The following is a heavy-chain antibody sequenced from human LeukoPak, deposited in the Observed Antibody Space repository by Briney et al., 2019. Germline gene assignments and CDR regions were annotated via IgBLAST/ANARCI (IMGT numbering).Heavy chain of an antibody. J-gene: IGHJ5*02. D-gene: IGHD6-19*01. CDR2: ISAYNGNT. CDR1: GYTFISYG. CDR3: ARVSGSAAVAGTGWFDP. V-gene: IGHV1-18*01. Sequence: ASVKVSCKASGYTFISYGINWVRQAPGRGLEWMGWISAYNGNTNYAQKVQGRVTMTTDTSTRTAYMELRSLRSDDTAVYYCARVSGSAAVAGTGWFDPWGQGTLVTVSS.